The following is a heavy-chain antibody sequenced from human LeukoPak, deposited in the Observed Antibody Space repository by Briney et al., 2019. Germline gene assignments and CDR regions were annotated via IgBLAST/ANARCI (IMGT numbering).Heavy chain of an antibody. CDR3: AKDRDDYVWGSYLGAFDI. V-gene: IGHV3-7*03. D-gene: IGHD3-16*01. J-gene: IGHJ3*02. CDR2: INEDGGEK. Sequence: GGSPRLSCAASGFTFNTYWMSWVRQAPGKGLEWVANINEDGGEKYYVDSVKGRIIISRDNARNSLYLQMNSLRAEDTAVFYCAKDRDDYVWGSYLGAFDIWGQGTMVTVSS. CDR1: GFTFNTYW.